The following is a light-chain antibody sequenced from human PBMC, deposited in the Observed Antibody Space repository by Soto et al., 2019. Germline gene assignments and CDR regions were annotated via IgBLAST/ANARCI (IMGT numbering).Light chain of an antibody. CDR1: QTVLSSY. CDR2: GAS. J-gene: IGKJ1*01. Sequence: EIVLTQSPGTLSLSPGEPVTLSCRASQTVLSSYVAWYQQKPGQAPRLLIYGASSRATGIPDRFSGSGSGTGFTLTISRLEPEDFGVFYCQQYGNPPQTFGQGTRVEVK. CDR3: QQYGNPPQT. V-gene: IGKV3-20*01.